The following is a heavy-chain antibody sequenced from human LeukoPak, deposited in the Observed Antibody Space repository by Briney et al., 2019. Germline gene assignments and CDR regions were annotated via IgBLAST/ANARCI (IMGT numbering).Heavy chain of an antibody. D-gene: IGHD5-24*01. Sequence: GGSLRLSCAASGFTFSTYAMSWVRQAPGKGLEWVSLIGGSDGRTRYADSVKGRFTISRDNSKNTLYLEMNSLRAEDTAVYYCARGMSEMATISVSPVGVYYYYYGMDVWGQGTTVTVSS. J-gene: IGHJ6*02. V-gene: IGHV3-23*01. CDR1: GFTFSTYA. CDR3: ARGMSEMATISVSPVGVYYYYYGMDV. CDR2: IGGSDGRT.